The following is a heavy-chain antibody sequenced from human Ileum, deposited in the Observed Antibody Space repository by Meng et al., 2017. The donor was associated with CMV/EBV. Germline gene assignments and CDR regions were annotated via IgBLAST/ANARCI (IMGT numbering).Heavy chain of an antibody. CDR1: GGTFSSYA. CDR2: IIPIFGTA. J-gene: IGHJ4*02. Sequence: SGGTFSSYAISWVRQAPGQGLEWMGGIIPIFGTANYAQKFQGRVTITTDESTSTAYMELSSLRSEDTAVYYCASSASLGDSSGDFDYWGQGTLVTVSS. CDR3: ASSASLGDSSGDFDY. D-gene: IGHD3-22*01. V-gene: IGHV1-69*05.